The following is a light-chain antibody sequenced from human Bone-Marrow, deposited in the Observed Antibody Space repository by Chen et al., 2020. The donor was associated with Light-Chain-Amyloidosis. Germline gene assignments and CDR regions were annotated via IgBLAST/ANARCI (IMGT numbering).Light chain of an antibody. Sequence: EIVLTQSPATLSLSPGERVTLSCRASQSVSSYLAWYQQKPGQAPRLLIYEASNRATGVPARFSGSGSGTDFTRTISRLEPEDFAVYYCQQRRNWPTFGGGTKVEIK. V-gene: IGKV3-11*01. CDR3: QQRRNWPT. CDR1: QSVSSY. CDR2: EAS. J-gene: IGKJ4*01.